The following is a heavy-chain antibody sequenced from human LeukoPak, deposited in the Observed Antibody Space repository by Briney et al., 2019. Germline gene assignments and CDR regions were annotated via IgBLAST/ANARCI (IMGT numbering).Heavy chain of an antibody. CDR3: ARGVQLWLSD. CDR1: GGSISTYV. D-gene: IGHD5-18*01. V-gene: IGHV4-4*07. CDR2: VYTSGST. J-gene: IGHJ4*02. Sequence: RPSETLSLTCTVSGGSISTYVWNWIRQPAGKGLEWIGRVYTSGSTNYNPSLKSRVTMSVDTSKNQFSLKLSSVTAADTAVYYCARGVQLWLSDWGQGTLVTVSS.